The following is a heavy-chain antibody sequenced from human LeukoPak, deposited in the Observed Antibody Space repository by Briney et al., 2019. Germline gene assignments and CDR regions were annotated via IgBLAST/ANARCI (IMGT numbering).Heavy chain of an antibody. J-gene: IGHJ4*02. V-gene: IGHV3-48*03. D-gene: IGHD3-22*01. Sequence: GGSLRLSCVASGFTFSSYEMNWVRQAPGKGLEWISYISSGSPIYYADSVKGRFTISRDNAKNSLYLQMISLRAEDTAVYYCAREIRPDYYDSIGYYFGGQGTLVTVSS. CDR2: ISSGSPI. CDR3: AREIRPDYYDSIGYYF. CDR1: GFTFSSYE.